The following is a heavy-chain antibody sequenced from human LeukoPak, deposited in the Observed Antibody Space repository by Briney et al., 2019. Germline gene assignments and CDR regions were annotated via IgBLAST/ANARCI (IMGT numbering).Heavy chain of an antibody. D-gene: IGHD2-2*01. CDR2: ISYDGSNK. V-gene: IGHV3-30*18. J-gene: IGHJ4*02. CDR1: GFTFSSCG. CDR3: AKGPPYCSSTSCPGAY. Sequence: PGGSLRLSCAASGFTFSSCGMHWVRQAPGKGLEWVAVISYDGSNKYYADSVKGRFTISRDNSKNTLYLQMNSLRAEDTAVYYCAKGPPYCSSTSCPGAYWGQGTLVTVSS.